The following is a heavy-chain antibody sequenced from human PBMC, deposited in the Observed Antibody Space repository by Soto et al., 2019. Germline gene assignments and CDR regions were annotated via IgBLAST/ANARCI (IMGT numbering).Heavy chain of an antibody. D-gene: IGHD3-22*01. CDR2: IIPIFGTA. V-gene: IGHV1-69*01. CDR3: ASYDSSGYSYAPLFDFDI. J-gene: IGHJ3*02. CDR1: GGTFSSYA. Sequence: QVQLVQSGAEVKKPGSSVKVSCKASGGTFSSYAISWVRQAPGQGLEWMGGIIPIFGTANYAQKFQGRVTITADESTSTASMELSSLRSEDTAVYYCASYDSSGYSYAPLFDFDIWGQGTMVTVSS.